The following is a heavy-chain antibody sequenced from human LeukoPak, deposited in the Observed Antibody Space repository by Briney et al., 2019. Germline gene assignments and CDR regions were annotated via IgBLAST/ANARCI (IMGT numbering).Heavy chain of an antibody. CDR2: IGTAGDT. Sequence: GGSLRLSCAAXGXXXXXXDXXXXXXAXVXXLXXVSAIGTAGDTYYPGSVKGRFTISRENAKNSLYLQMNSLRAGDTAVYYCARFYSRALGMDVWGQGTTVTVSS. J-gene: IGHJ6*02. V-gene: IGHV3-13*01. D-gene: IGHD2-15*01. CDR3: ARFYSRALGMDV. CDR1: GXXXXXXD.